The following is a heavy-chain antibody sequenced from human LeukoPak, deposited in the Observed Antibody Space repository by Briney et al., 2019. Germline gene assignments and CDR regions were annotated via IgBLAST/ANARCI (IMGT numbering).Heavy chain of an antibody. J-gene: IGHJ4*02. Sequence: ASVKVSCKASGYTFTSYGIGWVRQAPGQGLEWMGWISAYNGNTNYAQKLQGRVTMTTDTSTSTAYMELRSLRSDDTAVYYCARDDEYDFWSGYDQTTIPVRFDYWGQGTLVTVSS. CDR1: GYTFTSYG. CDR2: ISAYNGNT. V-gene: IGHV1-18*01. CDR3: ARDDEYDFWSGYDQTTIPVRFDY. D-gene: IGHD3-3*01.